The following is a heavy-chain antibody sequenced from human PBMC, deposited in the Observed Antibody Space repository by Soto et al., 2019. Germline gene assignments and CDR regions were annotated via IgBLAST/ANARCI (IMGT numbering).Heavy chain of an antibody. CDR1: GFTVSSYG. J-gene: IGHJ4*02. CDR3: AKSMGPHEWLAFDY. CDR2: ISYDGSNK. Sequence: QVQLVESGGGVVQPGRSLRLSCAASGFTVSSYGMHWVRQAPGKGLEWVAVISYDGSNKYYADSVKGRFTISRDNSKNTLYLQMNSLRAEDTAVYYCAKSMGPHEWLAFDYWGLGTLVTVSS. D-gene: IGHD6-19*01. V-gene: IGHV3-30*18.